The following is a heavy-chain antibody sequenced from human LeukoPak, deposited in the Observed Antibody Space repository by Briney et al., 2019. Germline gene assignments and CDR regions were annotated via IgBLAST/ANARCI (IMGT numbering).Heavy chain of an antibody. D-gene: IGHD4-23*01. CDR3: ARGLYYGGNQRAHDAFDI. J-gene: IGHJ3*02. CDR1: GYIFTDYY. CDR2: FNPASGGT. Sequence: ASVKVSCKASGYIFTDYYMHWVRQAPGQGLEWMGWFNPASGGTKYAQKFQGRVTMTRDTSINTAYMELSSLGLDDTAVYYCARGLYYGGNQRAHDAFDIWGQGTLSPSLQ. V-gene: IGHV1-2*02.